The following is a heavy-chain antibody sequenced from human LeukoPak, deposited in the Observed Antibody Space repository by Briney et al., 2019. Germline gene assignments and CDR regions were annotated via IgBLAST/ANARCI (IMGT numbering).Heavy chain of an antibody. CDR3: ARLGRAGTYSYGMDV. V-gene: IGHV5-10-1*01. CDR1: GYSFTSYW. CDR2: IVPSDSYT. D-gene: IGHD3-10*01. J-gene: IGHJ6*02. Sequence: GESLKISCKGSGYSFTSYWISWVRQMPGKGLEWMGRIVPSDSYTNYSPSFQGHVTISADKSISTAYLQRSSLKASDTAMYYCARLGRAGTYSYGMDVWGQGTTVTVSS.